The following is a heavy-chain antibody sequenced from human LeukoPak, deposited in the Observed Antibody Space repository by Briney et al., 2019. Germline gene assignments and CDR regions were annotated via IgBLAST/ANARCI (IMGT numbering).Heavy chain of an antibody. V-gene: IGHV3-74*01. CDR3: ARVINSGWLGELSD. CDR1: GFTFSTYW. Sequence: GGSLRLSCAASGFTFSTYWVHWVRQAPGKGLVWVSRINSDGSSTTYADSVKGRFTISRDNAKNTLYLQMNSLRAEDTAVYYCARVINSGWLGELSDWGQGTLVTVSS. J-gene: IGHJ4*02. D-gene: IGHD6-19*01. CDR2: INSDGSST.